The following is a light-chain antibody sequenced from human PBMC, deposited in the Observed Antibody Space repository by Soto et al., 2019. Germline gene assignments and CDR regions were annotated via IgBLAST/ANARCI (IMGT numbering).Light chain of an antibody. CDR2: DVS. Sequence: QSVLTQPASVPGSPGQSITIFCTGTSSDVGSYNYVSWYQQHPGRAPKLMIYDVSSRPSGVSNRFSGSKSGNTASLTISGLQAEDEADYFCTSYTSSSTYVFGTGTKLTVL. CDR3: TSYTSSSTYV. V-gene: IGLV2-14*03. CDR1: SSDVGSYNY. J-gene: IGLJ1*01.